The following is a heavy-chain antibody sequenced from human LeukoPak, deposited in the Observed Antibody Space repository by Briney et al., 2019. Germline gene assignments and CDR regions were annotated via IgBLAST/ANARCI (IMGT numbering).Heavy chain of an antibody. Sequence: WASVKVSCKASGYTFTSYYMHWVRQAPGQGLEWMGIINPSGGSTSYAQKFQGRVTMTRDTSTSTVYMELSSLRSEDTAVYYCARDNMIVVVTDYNWFDPWGQGTLVTVSS. CDR2: INPSGGST. CDR1: GYTFTSYY. J-gene: IGHJ5*02. CDR3: ARDNMIVVVTDYNWFDP. V-gene: IGHV1-46*01. D-gene: IGHD3-22*01.